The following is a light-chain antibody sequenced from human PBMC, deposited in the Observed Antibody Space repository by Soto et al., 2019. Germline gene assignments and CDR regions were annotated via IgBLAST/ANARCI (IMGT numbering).Light chain of an antibody. CDR1: SSDVGGYDY. V-gene: IGLV2-8*01. CDR3: SSYAGSSTDV. CDR2: EVS. Sequence: QSALTQPPSASGSPGQSVTISCTGTSSDVGGYDYVSWYQQHPGKAPKLMIYEVSKRPSGVPDRFSGSKSGNMASLTVSGLQAEDEADYYCSSYAGSSTDVFGTGTKLTVL. J-gene: IGLJ1*01.